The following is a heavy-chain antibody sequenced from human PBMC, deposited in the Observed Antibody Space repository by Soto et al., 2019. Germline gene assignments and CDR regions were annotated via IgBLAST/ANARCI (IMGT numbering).Heavy chain of an antibody. D-gene: IGHD6-19*01. CDR1: GYTFTGYY. Sequence: ASVKVSCKASGYTFTGYYMHWVRQAPGQGLEWMGWINPNSGGTNYAQKFQGGVTMTRDTSISTAYMEPSRLRSDDTAVYYCARDSGPYYFDYWGQGTLVTVSS. CDR2: INPNSGGT. V-gene: IGHV1-2*02. CDR3: ARDSGPYYFDY. J-gene: IGHJ4*02.